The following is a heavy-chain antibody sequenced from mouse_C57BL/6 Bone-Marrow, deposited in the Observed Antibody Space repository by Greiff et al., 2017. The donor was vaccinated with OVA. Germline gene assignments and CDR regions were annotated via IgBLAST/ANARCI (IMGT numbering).Heavy chain of an antibody. CDR3: ARDYYGSSYEWFAY. CDR2: IHPNSGST. D-gene: IGHD1-1*01. CDR1: GYTFTSYW. Sequence: VQLQQPGAELVKPGASVKLSCKASGYTFTSYWMHWVKQRPGQGLEWIGMIHPNSGSTNYNEKFKSKATLTVDKSYSTAYMQLSSLTSEDSAVYYCARDYYGSSYEWFAYWGQGTMVTVSA. J-gene: IGHJ3*01. V-gene: IGHV1-64*01.